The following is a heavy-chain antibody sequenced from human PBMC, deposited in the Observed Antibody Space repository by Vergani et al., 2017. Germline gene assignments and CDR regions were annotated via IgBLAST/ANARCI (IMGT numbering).Heavy chain of an antibody. D-gene: IGHD2-2*01. J-gene: IGHJ6*02. CDR3: ARDSIVVVPAAKGVWGSYVPMDV. Sequence: QVQLVQSGAEVKKPGASVKVSCKASGYTFTSYGISWVRQAPGQGLEWMGWISAYNGNTNYAQKLQGRVTMTTDTPTSTAYMELRSLRSDDTAVYYCARDSIVVVPAAKGVWGSYVPMDVWGQGTTVTVSS. CDR2: ISAYNGNT. CDR1: GYTFTSYG. V-gene: IGHV1-18*01.